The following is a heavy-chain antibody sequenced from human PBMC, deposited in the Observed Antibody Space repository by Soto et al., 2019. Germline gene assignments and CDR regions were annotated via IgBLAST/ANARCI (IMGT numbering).Heavy chain of an antibody. J-gene: IGHJ1*01. CDR2: IIPIFGTA. D-gene: IGHD6-13*01. V-gene: IGHV1-69*12. CDR1: GGTFSSYA. Sequence: QVQLVQSGAEVKKPGSSVKVSCKASGGTFSSYAISWVRQAPGQGLEWMGGIIPIFGTANYAQKFQGRVTITADESTSTAYMELSSLRSEDTAVYYCARDTYTLLRNSSSWYGAEYFQHWGQGTLVTVSS. CDR3: ARDTYTLLRNSSSWYGAEYFQH.